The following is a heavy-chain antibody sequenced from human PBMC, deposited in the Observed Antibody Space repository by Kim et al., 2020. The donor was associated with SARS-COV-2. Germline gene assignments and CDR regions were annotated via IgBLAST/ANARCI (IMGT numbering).Heavy chain of an antibody. J-gene: IGHJ4*02. Sequence: SETLSLTCAVAGGSVSSDYCWTWLRQPPGKGLEWIGEICPSGAPNYNPSLKSRFTMSVDKSRNEFSLNLRTVTDADTAVYFCASDTSVYTDFDYWGQGTL. V-gene: IGHV4-4*02. CDR2: ICPSGAP. CDR3: ASDTSVYTDFDY. D-gene: IGHD2-2*02. CDR1: GGSVSSDYC.